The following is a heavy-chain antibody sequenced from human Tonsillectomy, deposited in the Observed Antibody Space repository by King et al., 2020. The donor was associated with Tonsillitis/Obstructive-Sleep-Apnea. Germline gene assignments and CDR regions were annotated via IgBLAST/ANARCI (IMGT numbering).Heavy chain of an antibody. CDR1: GFTFSSYA. D-gene: IGHD2-2*02. J-gene: IGHJ4*02. CDR3: AKGDCSSTSCYNYFDY. CDR2: LSDSGSST. Sequence: VQLVESGGGLVQPGGSLRLSCAASGFTFSSYAMNWVRQAPGKGLEWVSFLSDSGSSTYYADSVKGRFTISRDNSKNTLYLQMNSLRAEDTAIYSCAKGDCSSTSCYNYFDYWGQGTLVTVSS. V-gene: IGHV3-23*04.